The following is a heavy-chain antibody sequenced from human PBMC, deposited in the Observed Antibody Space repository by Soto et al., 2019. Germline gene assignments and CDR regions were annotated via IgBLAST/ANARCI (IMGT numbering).Heavy chain of an antibody. Sequence: QVQLQESGPGLVKPSETLSLTCTVSGGSINGGVHSWSWIRQPPGKGLEWIGHIFDSGSTYYNPSLKSRLTISVDTSKNQFSLRLSSVTAADTAVYYCAREIMPLTNDWYFDLWGRGTLVTVSS. CDR1: GGSINGGVHS. D-gene: IGHD2-8*01. J-gene: IGHJ2*01. V-gene: IGHV4-30-4*01. CDR3: AREIMPLTNDWYFDL. CDR2: IFDSGST.